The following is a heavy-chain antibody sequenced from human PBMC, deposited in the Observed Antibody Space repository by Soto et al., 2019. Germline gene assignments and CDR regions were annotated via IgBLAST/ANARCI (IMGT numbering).Heavy chain of an antibody. CDR1: GYIFNSYG. CDR3: ARHLLRFPLLHDAFHI. V-gene: IGHV1-18*01. J-gene: IGHJ3*02. D-gene: IGHD5-12*01. Sequence: ASVKVSCKASGYIFNSYGISWVRQAPGQGLEWVGWISGYNGDTNYAQKVQGRVTMTTDRSTRTAYMEMRSLRSDDTAVYYCARHLLRFPLLHDAFHIRREATMVTVSS. CDR2: ISGYNGDT.